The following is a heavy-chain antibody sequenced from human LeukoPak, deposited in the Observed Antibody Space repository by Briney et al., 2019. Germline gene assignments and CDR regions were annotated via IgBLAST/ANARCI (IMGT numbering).Heavy chain of an antibody. V-gene: IGHV4-4*07. Sequence: SETLSLTCTVSGSSISSYYWSWIRQPAGKGLEWIGRIYSSGSTNYNPSLKSRVTMSVDTSKNQFSLRLTSVTAADTAVYYCARVVVFGVVSSDYYYYYMDVWGKGTTVTVSS. CDR1: GSSISSYY. CDR3: ARVVVFGVVSSDYYYYYMDV. CDR2: IYSSGST. J-gene: IGHJ6*03. D-gene: IGHD3-3*01.